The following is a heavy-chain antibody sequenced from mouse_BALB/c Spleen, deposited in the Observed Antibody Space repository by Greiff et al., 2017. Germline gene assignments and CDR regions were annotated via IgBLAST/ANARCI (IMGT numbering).Heavy chain of an antibody. Sequence: EVMLVESGGGLVQPGGSRKLSCAASGFTFSSFGMHWVRQAPEKGLEWVAYISSGSSTIYYADTVKGRFTISRDNPKNTLFLRMTSLRSEDTAMYYCAKQEGDYWGQGTSVTVSS. V-gene: IGHV5-17*02. CDR3: AKQEGDY. CDR1: GFTFSSFG. CDR2: ISSGSSTI. J-gene: IGHJ4*01.